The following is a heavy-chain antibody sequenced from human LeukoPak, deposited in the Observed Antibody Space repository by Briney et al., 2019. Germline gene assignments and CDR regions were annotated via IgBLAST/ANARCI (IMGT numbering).Heavy chain of an antibody. CDR1: GGSISSSNW. CDR3: ARHPLLRVRGVITWFDP. Sequence: SETLSLTCAVSGGSISSSNWWNWVRQPPGKGLEWIGEIYHSGSTNYNPSLKSRVTISVDKSKNQFSLKLSSVTAADTAVYYCARHPLLRVRGVITWFDPWGQGTLVTVSS. D-gene: IGHD3-10*01. J-gene: IGHJ5*02. V-gene: IGHV4-4*02. CDR2: IYHSGST.